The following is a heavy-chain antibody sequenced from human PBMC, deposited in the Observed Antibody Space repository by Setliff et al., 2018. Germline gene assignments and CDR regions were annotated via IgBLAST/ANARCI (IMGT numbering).Heavy chain of an antibody. CDR2: INHSGST. CDR1: GGSFSTYY. Sequence: PSETLSLTCAVYGGSFSTYYWIWIRQPPGKGLEWIGEINHSGSTNYNPSLKSRVTISVDTSKNQFSLKLSSVTAADTAVYYCARGYDSSGYWSCYYYGMDVWGQGTTVTVSS. D-gene: IGHD3-22*01. J-gene: IGHJ6*02. CDR3: ARGYDSSGYWSCYYYGMDV. V-gene: IGHV4-34*01.